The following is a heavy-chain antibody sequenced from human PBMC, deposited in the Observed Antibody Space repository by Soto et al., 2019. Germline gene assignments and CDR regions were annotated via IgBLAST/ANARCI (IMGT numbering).Heavy chain of an antibody. CDR3: VAIASEMAEYYYYYYYMDV. D-gene: IGHD2-21*01. CDR1: GGSTSSYY. V-gene: IGHV4-59*08. J-gene: IGHJ6*03. Sequence: SETLSLTCTVSGGSTSSYYWSWIRQPPGKGLEWIGYIYYSGSTNYNPSIKSRVTISVDTSKNQFSLKLSSVTAADTAVYYCVAIASEMAEYYYYYYYMDVWGKGTTVTVAS. CDR2: IYYSGST.